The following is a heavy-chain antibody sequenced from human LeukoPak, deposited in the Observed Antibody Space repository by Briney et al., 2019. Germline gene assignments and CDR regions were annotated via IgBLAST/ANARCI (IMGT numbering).Heavy chain of an antibody. D-gene: IGHD6-19*01. V-gene: IGHV1-69*11. Sequence: ASVKVSCKASGGTFSSYAISWVRQAPGQGLEWMGRIIPILGTANYAQKFQGRVTITTDESTSTAYMELSSLRSEDTAVYYCARGQWLVRSWFDPWGQGTLVTVSS. CDR3: ARGQWLVRSWFDP. CDR1: GGTFSSYA. J-gene: IGHJ5*02. CDR2: IIPILGTA.